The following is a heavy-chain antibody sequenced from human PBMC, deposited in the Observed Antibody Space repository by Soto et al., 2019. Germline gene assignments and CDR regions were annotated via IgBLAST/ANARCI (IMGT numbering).Heavy chain of an antibody. D-gene: IGHD6-19*01. J-gene: IGHJ4*02. Sequence: QVQLQESGPGLVKPSETLSLTCTVSGGSISSYFWSWIRQSPGKELEWIGYIHYSGSTNYNPSLKSRVAISVDTSKNQFSLNLSSVTAADTAVYYCARSGSVWYGKLDYWGQGTLVTVSS. CDR3: ARSGSVWYGKLDY. V-gene: IGHV4-59*01. CDR1: GGSISSYF. CDR2: IHYSGST.